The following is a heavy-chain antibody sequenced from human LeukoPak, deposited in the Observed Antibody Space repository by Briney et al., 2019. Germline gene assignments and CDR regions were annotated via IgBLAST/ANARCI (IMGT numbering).Heavy chain of an antibody. CDR2: INHSGST. Sequence: SETLSLTCAVHGGSFSGFYWSWIRQPPGEGPEWIGEINHSGSTNYNPSLKSRVTISVDTSKNQFSLKLSSVTAADTAVYYCARRGRGYSYGYNYFQHWGQGTLVTVSS. V-gene: IGHV4-34*01. D-gene: IGHD5-18*01. CDR1: GGSFSGFY. J-gene: IGHJ1*01. CDR3: ARRGRGYSYGYNYFQH.